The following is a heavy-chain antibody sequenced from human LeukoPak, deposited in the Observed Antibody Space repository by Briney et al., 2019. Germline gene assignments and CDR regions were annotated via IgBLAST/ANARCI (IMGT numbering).Heavy chain of an antibody. D-gene: IGHD6-13*01. V-gene: IGHV4-39*07. CDR3: ARVSEQQLVLDY. CDR1: GGSISSSSYY. J-gene: IGHJ4*02. Sequence: SETLSLTCTVSGGSISSSSYYWGWIRQPPRKGLEWIGSIYYSGSTYYNPSLKSRVTISVDTSKNQFSLKLSSVTAADTAVYYCARVSEQQLVLDYWGQGTLVTVSS. CDR2: IYYSGST.